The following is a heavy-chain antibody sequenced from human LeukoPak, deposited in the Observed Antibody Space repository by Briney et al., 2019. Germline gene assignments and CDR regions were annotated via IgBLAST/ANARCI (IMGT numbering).Heavy chain of an antibody. CDR3: GRAEELYVGSPPLYYYYLDV. V-gene: IGHV4-59*01. CDR2: IYYTGST. D-gene: IGHD1-26*01. CDR1: GGSMSSYY. Sequence: SETLSLTCSVSGGSMSSYYWNWIRHTPGKGLEWIGYIYYTGSTNYSPSFKSRVTISLDTSKKQIFLNMNSMTAADTAVYYCGRAEELYVGSPPLYYYYLDVWGKGTTVTVSS. J-gene: IGHJ6*03.